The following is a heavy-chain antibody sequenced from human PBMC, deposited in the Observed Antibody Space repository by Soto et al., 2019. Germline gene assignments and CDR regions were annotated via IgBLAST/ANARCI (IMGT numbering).Heavy chain of an antibody. CDR2: FDPEDGET. D-gene: IGHD3-16*01. Sequence: ASVKVSCKVSGYTLTELSMHWVRQAPGKGLEWMGGFDPEDGETIYAQKFQGRVTMTEDTSTDTAYMELSSLRSEDTAVYYCATDHIQVGGNYAWGASLGYWGQGTLVTVSS. J-gene: IGHJ4*02. CDR3: ATDHIQVGGNYAWGASLGY. CDR1: GYTLTELS. V-gene: IGHV1-24*01.